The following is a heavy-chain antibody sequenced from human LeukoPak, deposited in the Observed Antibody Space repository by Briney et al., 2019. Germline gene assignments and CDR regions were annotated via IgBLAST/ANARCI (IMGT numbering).Heavy chain of an antibody. CDR3: ALLAAASDFDY. D-gene: IGHD6-25*01. CDR1: GFPSSIYE. V-gene: IGHV3-48*03. J-gene: IGHJ4*02. CDR2: IGSSGAAI. Sequence: PGGSLRLSCAVSGFPSSIYEMNWVRQAPGKGLEWVSNIGSSGAAIYYADSVRGRFTISRDNAKNSLYLQMNSLRAEDTAVYYCALLAAASDFDYWGQGALVTVSS.